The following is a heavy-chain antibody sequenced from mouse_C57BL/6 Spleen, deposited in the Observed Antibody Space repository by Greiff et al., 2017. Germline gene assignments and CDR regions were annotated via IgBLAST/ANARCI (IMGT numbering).Heavy chain of an antibody. CDR3: ARNDYDGLDFDY. V-gene: IGHV1-53*01. CDR2: INPSNGGT. Sequence: QVQLKQPGTELVKPGASVKLSCKASGYTFTSYWMHWVKQRPGQGLEWIGNINPSNGGTNYNEKFKSKATLTVDKSSSTAYMQLSSLTSEDSAVYYCARNDYDGLDFDYWGQGTTLTVSS. D-gene: IGHD2-4*01. CDR1: GYTFTSYW. J-gene: IGHJ2*01.